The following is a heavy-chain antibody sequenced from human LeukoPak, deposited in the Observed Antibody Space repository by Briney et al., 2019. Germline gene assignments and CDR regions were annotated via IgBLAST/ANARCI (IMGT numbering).Heavy chain of an antibody. J-gene: IGHJ6*03. CDR2: ISGSGGST. D-gene: IGHD1-14*01. V-gene: IGHV3-23*01. CDR3: ATSLIPGDYYYYYYMDV. Sequence: GGSLRLSCAASGFTFSSYAMSWVRQAPGKGLEWVATISGSGGSTYFADSVKGRFSISRDNSKNTLYLQMNSLRAEDTAVYYCATSLIPGDYYYYYYMDVWGKGTTVTVSS. CDR1: GFTFSSYA.